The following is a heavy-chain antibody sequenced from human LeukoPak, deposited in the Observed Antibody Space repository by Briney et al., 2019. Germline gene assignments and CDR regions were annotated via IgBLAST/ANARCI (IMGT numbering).Heavy chain of an antibody. J-gene: IGHJ6*03. V-gene: IGHV1-18*01. CDR1: GYTFTSYG. CDR2: ISAYNGNT. D-gene: IGHD3-10*01. CDR3: ARAYGLWFGELLTRNYYYYMDV. Sequence: ASVKVSCKASGYTFTSYGISWVRQAPGQGLEWMGWISAYNGNTNYAQKLQGRVTMTTDTSTSTAYMELRSVRSDDTAVYYCARAYGLWFGELLTRNYYYYMDVWGKGTTVTISS.